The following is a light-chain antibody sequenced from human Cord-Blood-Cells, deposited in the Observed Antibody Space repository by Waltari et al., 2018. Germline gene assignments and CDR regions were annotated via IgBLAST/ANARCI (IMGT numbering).Light chain of an antibody. CDR1: SLRSYY. CDR2: GKN. CDR3: KSRDSSGNHWV. J-gene: IGLJ3*02. V-gene: IGLV3-19*01. Sequence: SSELTQDPAVSVALGQTVRITCQGDSLRSYYASWYQQKPGQAPVLVIYGKNNRPSGIPDRFSGDSSGNTASLTSTGAQAEDEADYYCKSRDSSGNHWVFGGGTKLTVL.